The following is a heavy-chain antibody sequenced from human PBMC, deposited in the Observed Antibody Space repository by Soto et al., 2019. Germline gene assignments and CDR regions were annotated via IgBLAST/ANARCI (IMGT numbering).Heavy chain of an antibody. CDR3: TTDSGMSPYSFDY. J-gene: IGHJ4*02. CDR2: IMSKTDGGTT. Sequence: GGSLRLSCATSGFTFSKAWVGWVRQAPGKGLEWVGRIMSKTDGGTTDYAAPVKGRFTVSRDDSKSTLYLQMNSLKTEDTAFYYCTTDSGMSPYSFDYWGQGTLVTVSS. CDR1: GFTFSKAW. D-gene: IGHD1-26*01. V-gene: IGHV3-15*01.